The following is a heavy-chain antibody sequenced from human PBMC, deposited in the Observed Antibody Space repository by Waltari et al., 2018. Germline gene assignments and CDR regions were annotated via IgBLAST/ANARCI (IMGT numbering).Heavy chain of an antibody. Sequence: EVQLVESGGVVVQPGGSLRISCAASGFTFDDYAMHWVRQAPGKGLEWVSRISWDGGSTYYADSVKGRVTISRDNSKNSLYLQMNSLRAEDTALYYCAKDLTVAGTYYGMDVWGQGTTVTVSS. CDR3: AKDLTVAGTYYGMDV. CDR2: ISWDGGST. V-gene: IGHV3-43D*04. D-gene: IGHD6-19*01. J-gene: IGHJ6*02. CDR1: GFTFDDYA.